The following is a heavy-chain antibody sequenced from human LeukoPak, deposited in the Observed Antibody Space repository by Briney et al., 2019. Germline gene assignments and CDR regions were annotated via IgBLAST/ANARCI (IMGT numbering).Heavy chain of an antibody. D-gene: IGHD6-19*01. CDR3: ARPNSSGYNYFDY. CDR1: GGSFSGYY. CDR2: INHSGST. Sequence: PSETLSLTCAVYGGSFSGYYWSWIRQPPGKGLEWIGEINHSGSTNYNPSLKSRVTISVDTSKNQFSLKLSSVTAADTAVYYCARPNSSGYNYFDYWGQGTLVTVSS. V-gene: IGHV4-34*01. J-gene: IGHJ4*02.